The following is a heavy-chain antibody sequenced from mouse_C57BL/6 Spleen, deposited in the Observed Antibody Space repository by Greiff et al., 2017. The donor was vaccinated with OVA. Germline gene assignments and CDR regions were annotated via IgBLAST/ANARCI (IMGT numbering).Heavy chain of an antibody. CDR3: ASSDYDGFAY. CDR2: ISYDGSN. J-gene: IGHJ3*01. Sequence: EVQLVESGPGLVKPSQSLSLSCSVSGYSFTSGYFWYWIRQFRGNKLEWMGYISYDGSNNYNPSLKNRISITRDTSKNHFFLKLNSVTTEDTATYYCASSDYDGFAYWGQGTLVTVSA. CDR1: GYSFTSGYF. D-gene: IGHD2-4*01. V-gene: IGHV3-6*01.